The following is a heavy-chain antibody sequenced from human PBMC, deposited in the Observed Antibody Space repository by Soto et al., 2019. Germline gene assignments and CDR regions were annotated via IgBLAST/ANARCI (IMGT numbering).Heavy chain of an antibody. Sequence: EVQLVQSGAEVKKPGESLKISCKGSGYSFTTYWIAWVRQMPGKGLEWMGIIYPGDSRTTYSPSFQGQVIISTDKSIRTVYLQWSSLKASDTAMYYCARYLDYGGNSETFDRWGQGTMVTVSS. CDR1: GYSFTTYW. J-gene: IGHJ3*02. V-gene: IGHV5-51*03. D-gene: IGHD4-17*01. CDR3: ARYLDYGGNSETFDR. CDR2: IYPGDSRT.